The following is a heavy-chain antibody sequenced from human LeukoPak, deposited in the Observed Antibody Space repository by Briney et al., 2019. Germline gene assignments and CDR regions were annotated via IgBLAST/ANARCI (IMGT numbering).Heavy chain of an antibody. D-gene: IGHD3-16*01. J-gene: IGHJ6*03. CDR2: IYYSGST. Sequence: PSQTLSLTCTVSGGSISSGGYYWSWIRQHPGKGLEWIGYIYYSGSTYYNPSLKSRVTISVDTSKNQFSLKLSSVTAADTAVYYCASGAQVGGVANMDVWGKGTTVTVSS. V-gene: IGHV4-31*03. CDR1: GGSISSGGYY. CDR3: ASGAQVGGVANMDV.